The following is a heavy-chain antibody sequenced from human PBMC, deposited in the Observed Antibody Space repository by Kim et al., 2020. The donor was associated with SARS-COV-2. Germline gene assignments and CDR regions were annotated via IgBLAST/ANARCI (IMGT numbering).Heavy chain of an antibody. CDR3: ARARGHYYGSGSRPDY. V-gene: IGHV1-18*01. Sequence: ASVKVSCKASGYTFTSYGISWVRQAPGQGLEWMGWISAYNGNTNYAQKLQGRVTMTTDTSTSTAYMELRSLRSDDTAVYYCARARGHYYGSGSRPDYWGQGTLVTVSS. D-gene: IGHD3-10*01. CDR1: GYTFTSYG. CDR2: ISAYNGNT. J-gene: IGHJ4*02.